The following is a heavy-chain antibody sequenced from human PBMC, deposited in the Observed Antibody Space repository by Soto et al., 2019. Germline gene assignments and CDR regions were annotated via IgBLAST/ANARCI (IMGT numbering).Heavy chain of an antibody. CDR3: ARTAEGPMSWFDP. CDR1: GGSISSGGYY. CDR2: IYYSGST. D-gene: IGHD3-22*01. Sequence: PSETLSLTCTVSGGSISSGGYYWSWIRQHPGKGLEWIGYIYYSGSTYYNPSLKSRVTISVDTSKNQFSLKLSSVTAADTAVYYCARTAEGPMSWFDPWGQGTLVTVS. J-gene: IGHJ5*02. V-gene: IGHV4-31*03.